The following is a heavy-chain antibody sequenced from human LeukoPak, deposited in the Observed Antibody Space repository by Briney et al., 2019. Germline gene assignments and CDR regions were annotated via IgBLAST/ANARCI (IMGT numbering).Heavy chain of an antibody. CDR1: GFTFSSYG. D-gene: IGHD4-11*01. J-gene: IGHJ6*03. CDR2: IRYDGSNK. Sequence: GGSLRLSCAASGFTFSSYGMHWVRQAPGKGLEWVAFIRYDGSNKYYADSVKGRFTISRDNSKNTLYLHVNSLRPEDTAVYYCARDGGYSNPYYYYYYYMDFWGKGTTVTVSS. CDR3: ARDGGYSNPYYYYYYYMDF. V-gene: IGHV3-30*02.